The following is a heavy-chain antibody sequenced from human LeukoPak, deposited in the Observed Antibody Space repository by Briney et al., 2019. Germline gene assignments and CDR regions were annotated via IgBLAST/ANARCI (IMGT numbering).Heavy chain of an antibody. CDR2: IYHSGST. Sequence: SETLSLTCTVSGGSISSGGYYWSWIRQPPGKGLEWIGYIYHSGSTYYNPSLKSRVTISVDRSKNQFSLKLSSVTAADTAVYYCASEGEMGLVAGGFDYWGQGTLVTVSS. D-gene: IGHD6-19*01. J-gene: IGHJ4*02. CDR3: ASEGEMGLVAGGFDY. V-gene: IGHV4-30-2*01. CDR1: GGSISSGGYY.